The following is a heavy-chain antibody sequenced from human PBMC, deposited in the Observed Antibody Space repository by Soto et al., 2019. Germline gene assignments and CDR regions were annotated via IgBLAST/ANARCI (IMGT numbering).Heavy chain of an antibody. CDR3: ARVSYRTYYGMDV. J-gene: IGHJ6*02. Sequence: QVQLVQSGAEVKKPGSSVKVSCKPSGGAFNSFSINWVRQAPGLGLEWVGGINPIFGVINYAQKFKGRVTITADESLSIAYMELSSLGSDDTGMYYCARVSYRTYYGMDVWGPGTTVTVSS. CDR2: INPIFGVI. CDR1: GGAFNSFS. V-gene: IGHV1-69*01. D-gene: IGHD3-16*02.